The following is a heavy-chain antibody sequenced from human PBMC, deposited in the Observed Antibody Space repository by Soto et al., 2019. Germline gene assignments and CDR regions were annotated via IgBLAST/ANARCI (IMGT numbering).Heavy chain of an antibody. CDR3: ARGLPTFYYYYTDV. Sequence: QVQLVQSGAEVKKPGASVKVSCKASGYIFSGYAMHWVRQAPGQRLEWMGWINDGNGHTKYSQKFQGRVTITRDTSASTGYMELSSLTSDDTALYYCARGLPTFYYYYTDVWGEGTKVTVSS. CDR2: INDGNGHT. V-gene: IGHV1-3*01. J-gene: IGHJ6*03. CDR1: GYIFSGYA.